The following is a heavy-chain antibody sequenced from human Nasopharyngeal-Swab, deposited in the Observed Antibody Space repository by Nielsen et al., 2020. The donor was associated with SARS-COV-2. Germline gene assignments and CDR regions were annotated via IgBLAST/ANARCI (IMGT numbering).Heavy chain of an antibody. D-gene: IGHD3-10*01. J-gene: IGHJ4*02. CDR2: ISTPTGYT. V-gene: IGHV1-18*01. Sequence: ASVKVSCKGSGYTFHSFDVTWVRQAPGQGLEWMGWISTPTGYTNYAQRFQGRVTMTTDTFTTTAYIELRSLRFDDAAVYYCARGRGPTDYWGQGTLVTVSS. CDR3: ARGRGPTDY. CDR1: GYTFHSFD.